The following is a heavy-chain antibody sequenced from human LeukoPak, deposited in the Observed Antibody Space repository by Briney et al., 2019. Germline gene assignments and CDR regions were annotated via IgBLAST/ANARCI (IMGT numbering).Heavy chain of an antibody. CDR3: AREGSSWYEFGY. Sequence: ASVNVSCKASVYIFTNYGISWVRQAPGQGLEWMGWISAYNGNTNYAQKFQSRVTMTTDTSTSTAYMELRSLRSDDTAVYYCAREGSSWYEFGYWGQGTLVTVSS. D-gene: IGHD6-13*01. CDR1: VYIFTNYG. CDR2: ISAYNGNT. V-gene: IGHV1-18*01. J-gene: IGHJ4*02.